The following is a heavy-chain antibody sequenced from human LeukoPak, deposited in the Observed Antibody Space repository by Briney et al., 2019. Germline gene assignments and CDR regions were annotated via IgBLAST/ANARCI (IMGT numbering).Heavy chain of an antibody. CDR2: INSEERST. CDR1: GFTFSSYW. D-gene: IGHD2-15*01. Sequence: GGSLRLSCAASGFTFSSYWMHWVRQAPGKGLVWVSRINSEERSTNYADSVKGRITISSDNAKNSLYLPMNSLRAEDTALYYCARGGGCSGGSCDAFDIWGQGTMVTVSS. V-gene: IGHV3-74*01. J-gene: IGHJ3*02. CDR3: ARGGGCSGGSCDAFDI.